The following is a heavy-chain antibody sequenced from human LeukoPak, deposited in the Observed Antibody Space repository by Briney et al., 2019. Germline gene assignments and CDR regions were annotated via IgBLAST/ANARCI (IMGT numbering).Heavy chain of an antibody. CDR2: IYYSGST. D-gene: IGHD2-21*02. CDR1: GGSINTYY. J-gene: IGHJ4*02. V-gene: IGHV4-59*01. CDR3: ARGACGGDCYYPY. Sequence: PSETLSLTCSVSGGSINTYYWSWIRQPPGKGLEWIGYIYYSGSTNYNPSLKSRVTISVDTSKNQFSLKLSSVTAADTAVYYCARGACGGDCYYPYWGQGTLVTVSS.